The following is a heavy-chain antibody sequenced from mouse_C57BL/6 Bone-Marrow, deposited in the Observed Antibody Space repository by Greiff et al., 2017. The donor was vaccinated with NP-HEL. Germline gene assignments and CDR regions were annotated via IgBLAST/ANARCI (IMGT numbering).Heavy chain of an antibody. V-gene: IGHV5-9*01. CDR1: GFTFSSYT. D-gene: IGHD3-2*02. CDR2: ISGGGGNT. J-gene: IGHJ2*01. CDR3: ARGPSTAQVTGY. Sequence: EVMLVESGGGLVKPGGSLKLSCAASGFTFSSYTMSWVRQTPEKRLEWVATISGGGGNTYYPDSVKGRFTISRDNAKNTLYLQMSSLRSEDTALYYCARGPSTAQVTGYWGQGTTLTVSS.